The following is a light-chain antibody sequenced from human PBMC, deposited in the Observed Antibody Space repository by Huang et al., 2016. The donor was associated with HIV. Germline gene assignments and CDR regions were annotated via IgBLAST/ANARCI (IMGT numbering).Light chain of an antibody. J-gene: IGKJ1*01. CDR2: SAS. Sequence: EIVMTQSPATLSVSPGERATLSCRASQTAGSNLAWYQQKPGQAPRLLIYSASTRATGIPARCSGSGSGTDFTLTISSLQSEDFAVYYCQQYNNWPGTFGQGTKVEIK. CDR1: QTAGSN. CDR3: QQYNNWPGT. V-gene: IGKV3-15*01.